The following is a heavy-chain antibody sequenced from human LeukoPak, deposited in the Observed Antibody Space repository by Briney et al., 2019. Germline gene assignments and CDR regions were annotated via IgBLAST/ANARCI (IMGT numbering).Heavy chain of an antibody. CDR1: GFTFSSYS. V-gene: IGHV3-23*01. Sequence: QPGGSLRLSCAASGFTFSSYSMNWVRQAPGKGLEWVSIISGGGGVRFYADSVKGRFTISRDNSKNTLYLQMNSLRAEDTAVYYCAKKFGSLDSGWRNFDFWGQGTLVTVSS. J-gene: IGHJ4*02. CDR3: AKKFGSLDSGWRNFDF. D-gene: IGHD6-19*01. CDR2: ISGGGGVR.